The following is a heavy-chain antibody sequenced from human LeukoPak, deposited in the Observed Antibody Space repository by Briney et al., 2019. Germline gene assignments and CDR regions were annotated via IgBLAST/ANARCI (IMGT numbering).Heavy chain of an antibody. CDR2: IKQDGSEK. CDR1: GFKFYDYW. V-gene: IGHV3-7*01. CDR3: VTGRGDL. Sequence: PGGSLRLSCAASGFKFYDYWMNWVRQTPGKGLEWVAIIKQDGSEKFYVHSVKGRFIISRDNVKSSLSLQMNSVRVEDAGVYYCVTGRGDLWGQGTLVTVSS. J-gene: IGHJ5*02.